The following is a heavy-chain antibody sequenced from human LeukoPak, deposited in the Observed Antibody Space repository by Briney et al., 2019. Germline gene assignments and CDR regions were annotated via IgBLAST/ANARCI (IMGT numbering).Heavy chain of an antibody. D-gene: IGHD3-22*01. CDR1: GGSISSYY. CDR2: IYYSGST. J-gene: IGHJ5*02. Sequence: SETLSLTCTVSGGSISSYYWSWIRQPPGKGLEWIGYIYYSGSTNYNPSLKSRVTISVDTSKNQFSLKLSSVTAADTAVYYCARDVHYYGSSGYYNWFDPWGQGTLVTVSS. V-gene: IGHV4-59*01. CDR3: ARDVHYYGSSGYYNWFDP.